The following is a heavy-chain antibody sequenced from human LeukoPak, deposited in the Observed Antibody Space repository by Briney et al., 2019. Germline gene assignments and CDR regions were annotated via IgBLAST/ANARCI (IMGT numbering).Heavy chain of an antibody. CDR2: IIPIFGAA. CDR1: GGTFSSYA. V-gene: IGHV1-69*13. D-gene: IGHD4-17*01. Sequence: ASVKVSCKASGGTFSSYAISWVRQAPGQGLEWMGGIIPIFGAANYAQKFQGRVTITADASTTTAYLDLSSLRSEDTAVYYCARALTTVSYYYGLDVWGQGTRSPSP. CDR3: ARALTTVSYYYGLDV. J-gene: IGHJ6*02.